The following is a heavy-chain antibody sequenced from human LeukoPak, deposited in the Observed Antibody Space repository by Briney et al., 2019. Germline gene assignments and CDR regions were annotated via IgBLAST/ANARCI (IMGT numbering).Heavy chain of an antibody. D-gene: IGHD6-19*01. Sequence: GASVKVSCKASGYTFTGYYMHWVRQAPGQGLEWMGRINPNSGGTNYAQKFQGRVTMTRDTSISTAYMELSRLRSDDTAVYYCARDWGLYSSGSGPFYFDYWGQGSLVTVSS. CDR3: ARDWGLYSSGSGPFYFDY. J-gene: IGHJ4*02. CDR1: GYTFTGYY. V-gene: IGHV1-2*06. CDR2: INPNSGGT.